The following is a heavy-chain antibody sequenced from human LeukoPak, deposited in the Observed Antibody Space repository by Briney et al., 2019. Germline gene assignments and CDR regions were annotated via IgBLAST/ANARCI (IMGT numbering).Heavy chain of an antibody. J-gene: IGHJ6*03. Sequence: GGSLRLSCAASGFTVSSNYMSWVRQAPGKGLEWVSVIYSGGSTYYADSVKGRFTISRDNSKNTLYLQMNSLRAEDTAGYYCGRGYYDFWRGYYTGHYYYMDVCGKGTTVTVSS. D-gene: IGHD3-3*01. CDR3: GRGYYDFWRGYYTGHYYYMDV. V-gene: IGHV3-66*01. CDR1: GFTVSSNY. CDR2: IYSGGST.